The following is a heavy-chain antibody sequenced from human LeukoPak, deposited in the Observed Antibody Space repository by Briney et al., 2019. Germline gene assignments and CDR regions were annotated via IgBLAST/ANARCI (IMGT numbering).Heavy chain of an antibody. D-gene: IGHD6-13*01. Sequence: SETLSLTCAVYGGSFSGYYWSWIRQPPGKGLEWVGEINHSGSTNYNPSLKSRVTISVDTSKNQFSLKLSSVTAADTAVYYCASSGYSSSWYYFDYWGQGTLVTVSS. CDR1: GGSFSGYY. J-gene: IGHJ4*02. V-gene: IGHV4-34*01. CDR3: ASSGYSSSWYYFDY. CDR2: INHSGST.